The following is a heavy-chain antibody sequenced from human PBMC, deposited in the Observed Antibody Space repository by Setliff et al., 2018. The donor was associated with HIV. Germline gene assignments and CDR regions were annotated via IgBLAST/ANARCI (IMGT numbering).Heavy chain of an antibody. CDR3: ASGKGVGGVIITGGLDV. J-gene: IGHJ6*04. Sequence: ASVKVSCKASGHTFTNVDIQWLRRATGQGLEWMGWMNPNSGVSGYAQKFQGRVIMTRDTSISTAYMALSSLTSEDTGVYYCASGKGVGGVIITGGLDVWGKGTTVTVSS. CDR2: MNPNSGVS. CDR1: GHTFTNVD. D-gene: IGHD3-10*01. V-gene: IGHV1-8*01.